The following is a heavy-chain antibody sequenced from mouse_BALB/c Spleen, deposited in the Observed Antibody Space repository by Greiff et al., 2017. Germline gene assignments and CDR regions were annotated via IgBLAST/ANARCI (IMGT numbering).Heavy chain of an antibody. D-gene: IGHD3-1*01. CDR3: ARSSGYYAMDY. Sequence: DVKLVESGGGLVKPGGSLKLSCAASGFTFSSYTMSWVRQTPEKRLEWVATISSGGGNTYYPDSVKGRFTISRDNAKNNLYLQMSSLRSEDTALYYCARSSGYYAMDYWGQGTSVTVSS. CDR2: ISSGGGNT. J-gene: IGHJ4*01. V-gene: IGHV5-9*03. CDR1: GFTFSSYT.